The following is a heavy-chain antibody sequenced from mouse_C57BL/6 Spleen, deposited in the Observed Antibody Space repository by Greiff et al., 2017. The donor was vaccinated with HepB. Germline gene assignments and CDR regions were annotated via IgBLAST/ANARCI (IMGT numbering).Heavy chain of an antibody. J-gene: IGHJ1*03. D-gene: IGHD1-1*01. CDR1: GFSLTSYG. Sequence: VKLEESGPGLVQPSQSLSITCTVSGFSLTSYGVHWVRQPPGKGLEWLGVIWSGGSTDYNAAFISRLSISKDNSKSQVFFKMNSLQADDTAIYYCAKNDYYGSSYWYFDVWGTGTTVTVSS. V-gene: IGHV2-4*01. CDR3: AKNDYYGSSYWYFDV. CDR2: IWSGGST.